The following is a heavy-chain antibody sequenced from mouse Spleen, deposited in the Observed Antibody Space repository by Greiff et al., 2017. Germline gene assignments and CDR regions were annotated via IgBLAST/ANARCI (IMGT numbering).Heavy chain of an antibody. D-gene: IGHD1-1*01. Sequence: EVKLEESGPGLVKPSQSLSLTCSVTGYSITSGYYWNWIRQFPGNKLEWMGYISYDGSNNYNPSLKNRISITRDTSKNQFFLKLNSVTTEDTATYYCARGRITTVPFDYWGQGTTLTVSS. V-gene: IGHV3-6*01. CDR2: ISYDGSN. J-gene: IGHJ2*01. CDR1: GYSITSGYY. CDR3: ARGRITTVPFDY.